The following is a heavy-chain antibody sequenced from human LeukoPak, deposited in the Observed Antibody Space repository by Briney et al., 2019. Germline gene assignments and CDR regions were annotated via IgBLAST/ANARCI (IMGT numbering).Heavy chain of an antibody. CDR2: ISGSGGST. J-gene: IGHJ4*02. CDR1: GFTFSSYA. D-gene: IGHD2-21*02. V-gene: IGHV3-23*01. Sequence: SGGSLRLSCAASGFTFSSYAMSWVRQAPGKGLEWVSAISGSGGSTYYADSVKGRFTISRDNSKNTLYLQMNSLRAEDTAVYYCAKVGAIVVVTAVFDYWGQGTLVTVSS. CDR3: AKVGAIVVVTAVFDY.